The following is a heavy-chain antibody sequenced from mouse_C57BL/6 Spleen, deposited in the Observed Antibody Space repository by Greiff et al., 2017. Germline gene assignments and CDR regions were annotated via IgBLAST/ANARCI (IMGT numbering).Heavy chain of an antibody. V-gene: IGHV1-82*01. CDR1: GYAFSSSW. Sequence: QVQLQQSGPELVKPGASVKISCKASGYAFSSSWMNWVKQRPGKGLEWIGRIYPEDGGTNYNGKFKGKATLTADKSYSPAYMQLSSQTSDDYAVYFGASSTPPDWYFDVWGTGTTVTVSS. CDR3: ASSTPPDWYFDV. D-gene: IGHD1-1*01. J-gene: IGHJ1*03. CDR2: IYPEDGGT.